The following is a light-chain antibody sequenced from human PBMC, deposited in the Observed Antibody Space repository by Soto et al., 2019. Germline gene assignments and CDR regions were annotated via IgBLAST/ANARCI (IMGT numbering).Light chain of an antibody. CDR3: QQRSNWPVAT. J-gene: IGKJ4*01. CDR1: QSLSSY. CDR2: DAS. Sequence: EIVLTQSPATLSLSPGERATLSCRASQSLSSYLAWYQQKRGQAPRLLIYDASNRATGIPARFSGSGSGTDFTLTISSLEPEDFTVYYCQQRSNWPVATFCGGTKVEIK. V-gene: IGKV3-11*01.